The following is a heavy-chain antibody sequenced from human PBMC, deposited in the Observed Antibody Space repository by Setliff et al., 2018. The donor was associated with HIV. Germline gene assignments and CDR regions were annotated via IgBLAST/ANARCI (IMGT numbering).Heavy chain of an antibody. CDR2: IWYDGSNE. V-gene: IGHV3-33*08. J-gene: IGHJ6*02. D-gene: IGHD3-10*01. Sequence: GGSLRLSCAASGFTFSSYGMHWVRQAPGKGLEWVAVIWYDGSNEYYADSVKGRFTISRDNSKNTLYVQMNSLRAEDTAVYYCARDQLAMVRRNGMDVWGQGTTVTVSS. CDR3: ARDQLAMVRRNGMDV. CDR1: GFTFSSYG.